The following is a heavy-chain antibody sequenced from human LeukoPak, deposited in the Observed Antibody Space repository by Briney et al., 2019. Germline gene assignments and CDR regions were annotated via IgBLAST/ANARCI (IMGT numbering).Heavy chain of an antibody. CDR3: ARARRGGGYNSYYFDY. D-gene: IGHD5-24*01. V-gene: IGHV4-59*11. CDR1: GGSISSHY. CDR2: IYYSGST. Sequence: SETLSLTCTVSGGSISSHYWSWIRQPPGKGLEWIGYIYYSGSTNYNPSLKSRVTISVDTSKNQFSLKLSSVTAADTAVYYCARARRGGGYNSYYFDYWGQGTLVTVSS. J-gene: IGHJ4*02.